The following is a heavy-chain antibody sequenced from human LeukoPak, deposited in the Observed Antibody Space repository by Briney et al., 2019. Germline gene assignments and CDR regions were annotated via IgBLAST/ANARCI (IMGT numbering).Heavy chain of an antibody. D-gene: IGHD3-3*01. CDR3: ARDTYYDFWSGYETPYGMDV. CDR1: GYTFTSYG. V-gene: IGHV1-18*01. J-gene: IGHJ6*02. CDR2: ISAYNGNT. Sequence: VASVKVSCKASGYTFTSYGISWVRQAPGQGLEWMGWISAYNGNTNYAQKLQGRVTMTTDTSTSTAYMELRSLRSDDTAVYYCARDTYYDFWSGYETPYGMDVWGQGTTVTVSS.